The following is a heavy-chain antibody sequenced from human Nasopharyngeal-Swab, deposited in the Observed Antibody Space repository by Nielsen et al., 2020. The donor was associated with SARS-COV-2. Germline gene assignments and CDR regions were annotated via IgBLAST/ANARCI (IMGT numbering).Heavy chain of an antibody. J-gene: IGHJ4*02. CDR3: ARENWGSRYFDS. Sequence: GESLKISCAASGFTFSSHSMNWVRQAPGKGLEWVSVIYTDGRTFYADSVKGRFIISRDNSKNTLSLQMSSLRAEDTAVYYCARENWGSRYFDSWGQGTLVTVSS. D-gene: IGHD7-27*01. V-gene: IGHV3-66*01. CDR2: IYTDGRT. CDR1: GFTFSSHS.